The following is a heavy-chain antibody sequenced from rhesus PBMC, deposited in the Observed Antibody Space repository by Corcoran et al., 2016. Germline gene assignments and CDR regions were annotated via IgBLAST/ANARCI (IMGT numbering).Heavy chain of an antibody. CDR3: ARDLVTYYNFWSGYYTGDNRFDV. CDR2: IFGGRGST. V-gene: IGHV4-147*01. J-gene: IGHJ5-1*01. D-gene: IGHD3-3*01. CDR1: GASISSNY. Sequence: QVQLQESGPGLVKPSETLPLTCAVSGASISSNYWSWIRQPPGKGREWIGYIFGGRGSTSANPSLKSRVTISKDTSKNQFSLKLSSVTAADTAVYYCARDLVTYYNFWSGYYTGDNRFDVWGARVLVTVSS.